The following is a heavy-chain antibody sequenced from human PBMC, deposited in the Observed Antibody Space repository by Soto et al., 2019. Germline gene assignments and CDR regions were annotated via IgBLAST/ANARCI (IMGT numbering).Heavy chain of an antibody. V-gene: IGHV3-7*01. D-gene: IGHD3-9*01. CDR3: ARDILTYNNWFDP. CDR1: GFSFSSYW. CDR2: IKQDGSEK. J-gene: IGHJ5*02. Sequence: GSSLRLSCAAFGFSFSSYWMSLVRQAPGKGLEWVANIKQDGSEKYYGGSVKGRFTISRDNAKNSLYLQRNSLRGEDTAVYYCARDILTYNNWFDPWGQGTLVTVSS.